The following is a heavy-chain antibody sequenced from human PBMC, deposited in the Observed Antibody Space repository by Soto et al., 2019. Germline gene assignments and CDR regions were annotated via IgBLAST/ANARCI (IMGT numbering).Heavy chain of an antibody. V-gene: IGHV3-7*05. J-gene: IGHJ4*02. Sequence: EVQLVESGGGLVQPGGSLRLSCSASGLFFGNHWMGWVRQFPGKGLEYVANIKYDASEKPYGDSARGRFTISRDNAKNPWYLQMNSLRAEDTPVYYCAAWARSHLYCYWGGVTLVIVSS. CDR1: GLFFGNHW. CDR2: IKYDASEK. CDR3: AAWARSHLYCY. D-gene: IGHD2-15*01.